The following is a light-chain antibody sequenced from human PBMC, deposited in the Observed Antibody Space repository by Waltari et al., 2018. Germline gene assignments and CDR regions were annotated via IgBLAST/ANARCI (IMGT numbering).Light chain of an antibody. CDR1: QSVRRT. CDR2: DAS. V-gene: IGKV3-20*01. J-gene: IGKJ1*01. CDR3: QKYGTLPAT. Sequence: DIVLTQSPVTLSVSPGARATLPCRASQSVRRTLAWYQQKPGQAPRLLIYDASTRATGVPDRFSGSGFGTNFSLTISRLEPEDFAVYYCQKYGTLPATFGQGTKVEIK.